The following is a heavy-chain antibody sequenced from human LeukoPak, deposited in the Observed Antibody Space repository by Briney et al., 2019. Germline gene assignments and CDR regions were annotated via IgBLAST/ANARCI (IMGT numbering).Heavy chain of an antibody. Sequence: SETLSLTCTVSGGSISSSSYYWGWIRQPPGKGLEWIGSIYYSGSTYYNPSLKSRVTISVDTSKNQFSLKLSSVTAADTAVYYCARRARGWELHGWCDPWGQGTLVTVSS. CDR2: IYYSGST. V-gene: IGHV4-39*07. CDR3: ARRARGWELHGWCDP. D-gene: IGHD1-26*01. CDR1: GGSISSSSYY. J-gene: IGHJ5*02.